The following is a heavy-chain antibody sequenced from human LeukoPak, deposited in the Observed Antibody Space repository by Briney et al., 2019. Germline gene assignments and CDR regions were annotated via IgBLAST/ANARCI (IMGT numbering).Heavy chain of an antibody. Sequence: SETLSLTCTVSGGSISSYYWSWIRQPPGKGLEWIGYIYYSGSTNYNPSLKSRVTISVDTSKNQFSLKLSSVTAADTAVYYCARDRIGGWFDPWGQGTLVTVSS. CDR3: ARDRIGGWFDP. J-gene: IGHJ5*02. CDR2: IYYSGST. V-gene: IGHV4-59*01. CDR1: GGSISSYY. D-gene: IGHD2/OR15-2a*01.